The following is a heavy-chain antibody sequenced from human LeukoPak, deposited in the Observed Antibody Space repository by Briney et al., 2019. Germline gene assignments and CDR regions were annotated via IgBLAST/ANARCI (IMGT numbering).Heavy chain of an antibody. D-gene: IGHD2-2*03. J-gene: IGHJ1*01. CDR2: MNPHSGET. CDR1: GYRFTAYP. V-gene: IGHV1-2*02. Sequence: ASVKVSCKTSGYRFTAYPLHWVRQAPGQGLEWLGWMNPHSGETNNAQKFQGRVTMTRDTSISVAYMQPSSLRSDDTAVYYCARGMDAEAFQNWGQGTLVTVSS. CDR3: ARGMDAEAFQN.